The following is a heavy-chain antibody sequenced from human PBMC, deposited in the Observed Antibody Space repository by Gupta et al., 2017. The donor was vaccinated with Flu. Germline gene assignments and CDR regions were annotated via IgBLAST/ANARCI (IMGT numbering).Heavy chain of an antibody. CDR3: ARDPCKFPWASCYTDY. V-gene: IGHV3-21*01. Sequence: GMNWVRQAPGKGLEWVSSISSSSSYIYYADSVKGRFTISRDNAKNSLYLQMNSLRAEDTAVYYCARDPCKFPWASCYTDYWGQGPLVTVSS. CDR2: ISSSSSYI. CDR1: G. D-gene: IGHD2-2*02. J-gene: IGHJ4*02.